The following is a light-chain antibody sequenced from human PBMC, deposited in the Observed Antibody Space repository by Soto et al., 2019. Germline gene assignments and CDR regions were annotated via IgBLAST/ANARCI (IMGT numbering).Light chain of an antibody. CDR2: DAS. J-gene: IGKJ3*01. Sequence: EIVLTQSPATLSLSPGERATLSCRASQSVSSYLAWYQQKPGQAPRLLIYDASNRATGIPARFSGSGSGTDFTLTISSLEPEDFAVYYCQQRSNLPPFTFGPGSKVDIK. CDR1: QSVSSY. CDR3: QQRSNLPPFT. V-gene: IGKV3-11*01.